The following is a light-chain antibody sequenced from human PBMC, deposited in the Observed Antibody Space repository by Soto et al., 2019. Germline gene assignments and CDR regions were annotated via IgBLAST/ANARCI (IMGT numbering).Light chain of an antibody. CDR3: QQSYSTPPT. J-gene: IGKJ1*01. CDR1: QSISSY. CDR2: AAS. V-gene: IGKV1-39*01. Sequence: DIQMTQSPSSLSASVGDRVTITCRASQSISSYLNWYQQKPGKAPKLLIHAASSLQSGVTSRFSGSGSGTDFTLTISSLQPEDFETYYCQQSYSTPPTFGQGTKVEIK.